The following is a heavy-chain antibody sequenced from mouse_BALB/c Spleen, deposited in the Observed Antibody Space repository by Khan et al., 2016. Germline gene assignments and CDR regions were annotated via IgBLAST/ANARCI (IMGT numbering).Heavy chain of an antibody. Sequence: EVELVESGGGLVQPGGSMKLSCVASGFTFSNYWMNWVRQSPEKGLEWVAEIRLRSNNYATHYAESVKGRFTISRDDSKSRVYLQMNNLRAEDTGIYYWTREDYYGSSYALDYWGQGTSVTVSS. J-gene: IGHJ4*01. V-gene: IGHV6-6*02. CDR3: TREDYYGSSYALDY. CDR1: GFTFSNYW. D-gene: IGHD1-1*01. CDR2: IRLRSNNYAT.